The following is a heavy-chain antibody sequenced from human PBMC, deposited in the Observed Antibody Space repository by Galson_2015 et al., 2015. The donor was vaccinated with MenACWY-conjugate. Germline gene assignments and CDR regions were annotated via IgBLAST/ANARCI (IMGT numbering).Heavy chain of an antibody. CDR3: ARHKGVDIVNLNYYYYGMDV. CDR2: VFPGDSDT. V-gene: IGHV5-51*01. Sequence: QSGAEVKKPGESLRISCKASGYSFTTYWIGWMRQMPGKGLEWMGIVFPGDSDTKYSPSFQGQVTISADKSISTAYLKWSSLKASDTAIYFCARHKGVDIVNLNYYYYGMDVWGQGTAVTVTS. CDR1: GYSFTTYW. J-gene: IGHJ6*02. D-gene: IGHD5-12*01.